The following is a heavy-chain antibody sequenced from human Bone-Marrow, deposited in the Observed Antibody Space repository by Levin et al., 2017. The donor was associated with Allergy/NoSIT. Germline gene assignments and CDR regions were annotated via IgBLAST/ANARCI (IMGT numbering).Heavy chain of an antibody. D-gene: IGHD6-6*01. V-gene: IGHV1-2*06. Sequence: GESLKISCKASGYTFTGYYMHWVRQAPGQGLEWMGRINPNSGGTNYAQKFQGRVTMTRDTSISTAYMELSRLRSDDTAVYYCARWSREEQLDEGVDAFDSWGQGTMVTVSS. CDR1: GYTFTGYY. J-gene: IGHJ3*02. CDR3: ARWSREEQLDEGVDAFDS. CDR2: INPNSGGT.